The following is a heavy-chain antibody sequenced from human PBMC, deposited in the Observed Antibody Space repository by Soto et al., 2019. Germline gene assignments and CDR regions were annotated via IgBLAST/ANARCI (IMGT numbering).Heavy chain of an antibody. CDR3: AKDRQQSRYNGLDV. CDR1: GFTFSDYA. J-gene: IGHJ6*02. V-gene: IGHV3-23*01. Sequence: EVQLLESGGGLIQPGGSLTLSCAASGFTFSDYAMSWVRQAPGEGLEWVSAISGSGDTTNYVDSVKGRFTISRDNSKNTLYLQMNSLRVEDTAIYYCAKDRQQSRYNGLDVWGQGTTVTVAS. D-gene: IGHD1-1*01. CDR2: ISGSGDTT.